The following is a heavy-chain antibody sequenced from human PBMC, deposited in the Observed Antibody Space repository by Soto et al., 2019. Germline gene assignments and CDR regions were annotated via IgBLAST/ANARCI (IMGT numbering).Heavy chain of an antibody. J-gene: IGHJ4*02. Sequence: EVQLVESGGDLVQPGGSLRLSCAASGFIFTNYWMSWVRQAPGKGLEWVANIHRDGGEKRYVDSVKGRFSISRDNAKNSLYLQMNSLSADDTGVYYCTSARSSVGAPGGFIEYWGQVNLVTVSS. V-gene: IGHV3-7*03. D-gene: IGHD1-26*01. CDR1: GFIFTNYW. CDR3: TSARSSVGAPGGFIEY. CDR2: IHRDGGEK.